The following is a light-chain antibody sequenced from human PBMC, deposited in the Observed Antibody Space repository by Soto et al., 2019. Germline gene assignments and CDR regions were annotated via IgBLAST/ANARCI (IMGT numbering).Light chain of an antibody. V-gene: IGLV2-14*01. CDR1: SSDVGTYKY. CDR3: SSYTRSRILVV. CDR2: EVS. J-gene: IGLJ2*01. Sequence: QSALTQPASVSGSPGQSITISCTGTSSDVGTYKYVSWYQQNLGKAPKLMIYEVSNRPSGVSNRFSGSKSGNTASLTISGLQAEDEADYYCSSYTRSRILVVFGGGTKLTVL.